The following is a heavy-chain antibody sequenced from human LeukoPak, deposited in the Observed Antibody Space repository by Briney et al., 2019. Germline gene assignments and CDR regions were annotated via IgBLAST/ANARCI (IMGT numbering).Heavy chain of an antibody. D-gene: IGHD3-10*01. V-gene: IGHV3-23*01. CDR2: ITTSGGST. Sequence: AGGSLRLSCAASGFTFSSYAMSWVRQAPGEGLEWVSSITTSGGSTYYADSVKGRFTISRDNAKNTLYLRMNSLRAEDTAVYYCAKDHYVSGRYDAFDIWGQGTMVTVSS. CDR1: GFTFSSYA. CDR3: AKDHYVSGRYDAFDI. J-gene: IGHJ3*02.